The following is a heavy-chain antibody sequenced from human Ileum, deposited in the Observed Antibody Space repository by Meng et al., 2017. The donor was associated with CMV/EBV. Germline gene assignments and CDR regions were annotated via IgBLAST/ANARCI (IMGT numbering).Heavy chain of an antibody. J-gene: IGHJ4*02. D-gene: IGHD2-8*01. V-gene: IGHV3-74*01. CDR3: ARDFNGLHY. Sequence: EVQLLESGGDLIQPGGSLRLSCAASGFTFSNYRMHWVRQAPGKGLVWVSLISSDGSSTNYADSVKGRFTISRDNAKNTLYLQMNSLRAEDTAVYYCARDFNGLHYWGQGTLVTVSS. CDR2: ISSDGSST. CDR1: GFTFSNYR.